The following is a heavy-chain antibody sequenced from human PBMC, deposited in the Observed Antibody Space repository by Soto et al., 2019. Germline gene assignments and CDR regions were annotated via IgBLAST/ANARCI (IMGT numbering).Heavy chain of an antibody. J-gene: IGHJ1*01. CDR2: IHPSGDT. V-gene: IGHV1-46*01. CDR3: VRGYCTTTPCSGSFHH. CDR1: GYKFTTYF. Sequence: DSLKVSCKASGYKFTTYFIHWVRQAPGQGLEWMGMIHPSGDTGYGQKFRGRVTMTIDTSTTTAYMELRNLTSEDTAIYFSVRGYCTTTPCSGSFHHCGQGTLDTVS. D-gene: IGHD2-8*01.